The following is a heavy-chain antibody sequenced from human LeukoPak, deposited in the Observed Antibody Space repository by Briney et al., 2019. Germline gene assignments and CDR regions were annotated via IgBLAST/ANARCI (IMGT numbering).Heavy chain of an antibody. CDR3: AKDFGGDPMYYDFWSGYYIYYGMDV. J-gene: IGHJ6*02. CDR1: GFTFSSYA. D-gene: IGHD3-3*01. CDR2: ISGSGGST. Sequence: PGGSLRLSCAASGFTFSSYAMSWVRQAPGKGLEWVSAISGSGGSTYYADSVKGRFTISRDNSKNTLYLQMNSLRAEDTAVYYCAKDFGGDPMYYDFWSGYYIYYGMDVWGQGTTVTVSS. V-gene: IGHV3-23*01.